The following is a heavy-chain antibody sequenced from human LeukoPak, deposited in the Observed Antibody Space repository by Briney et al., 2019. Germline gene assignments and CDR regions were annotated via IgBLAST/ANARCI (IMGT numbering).Heavy chain of an antibody. V-gene: IGHV3-23*01. CDR3: ARDAPTLYSSSWYATFDY. D-gene: IGHD6-13*01. CDR2: ISGSGDST. CDR1: GFTFSNYA. J-gene: IGHJ4*02. Sequence: GGSLRLSCAASGFTFSNYAMRWVRQAPGKGLEWVSGISGSGDSTYYADSVKGRFTISRDNSKNTLYLQMNSLRAEDTAVYYCARDAPTLYSSSWYATFDYWGQGTLVTVSS.